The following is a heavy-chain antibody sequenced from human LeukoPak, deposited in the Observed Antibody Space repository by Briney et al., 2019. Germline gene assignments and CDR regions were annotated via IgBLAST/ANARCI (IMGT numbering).Heavy chain of an antibody. Sequence: SEXLXXXXXXXXXXXXSYXWSWIXQPPGKGLEWIGYIYYSGSTNYNPSLKSRVTISVDTSKNQFSLKLSSVTAADTAVYYCATGGYGSGSYPLDFQHWGQGTLVTVSS. CDR1: XXXXXSYX. CDR3: ATGGYGSGSYPLDFQH. CDR2: IYYSGST. D-gene: IGHD3-10*01. V-gene: IGHV4-59*01. J-gene: IGHJ1*01.